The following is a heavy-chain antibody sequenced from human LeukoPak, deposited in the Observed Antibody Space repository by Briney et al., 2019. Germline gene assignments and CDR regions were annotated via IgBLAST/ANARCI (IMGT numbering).Heavy chain of an antibody. Sequence: ASVKVSFKASGYTFTSYYMHWVRQAPGQGLEWMGIINPSGGTTSYAQKFQGRVTMTRDKSTSTVYMELSSLRSEDTAVYYCARGRDSSGWSNRWYYWGQGTLVTVSS. CDR2: INPSGGTT. J-gene: IGHJ4*02. CDR1: GYTFTSYY. CDR3: ARGRDSSGWSNRWYY. D-gene: IGHD6-19*01. V-gene: IGHV1-46*01.